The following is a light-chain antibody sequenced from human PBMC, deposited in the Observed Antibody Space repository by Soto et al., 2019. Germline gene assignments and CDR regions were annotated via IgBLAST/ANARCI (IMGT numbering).Light chain of an antibody. CDR1: SSDVGSYNY. V-gene: IGLV2-8*01. CDR2: EVT. J-gene: IGLJ1*01. Sequence: QSVLTQPPSASGSPGQSVTISCTGTSSDVGSYNYVSWYQQHPGKAPKLMIYEVTKRPSGVPDRFSGSKSGNTASLTVSGLQAEDEADYYCSSYAGTHNVFGTGTKLTVL. CDR3: SSYAGTHNV.